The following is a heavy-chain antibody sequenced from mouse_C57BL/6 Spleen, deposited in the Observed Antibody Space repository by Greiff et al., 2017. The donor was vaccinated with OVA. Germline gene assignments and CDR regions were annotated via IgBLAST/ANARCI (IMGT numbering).Heavy chain of an antibody. CDR1: GYAFSSSW. CDR2: IYPGDGDT. D-gene: IGHD2-2*01. Sequence: QVQLQQSGPELVKPGASVKISCKASGYAFSSSWMNWVKQRPGKGLEWIGRIYPGDGDTNYNGKFKGKATLTADKSSSTAYMQLSSLTSEDSAVYFCANYGYAFDYWGQGTTLTVSS. V-gene: IGHV1-82*01. J-gene: IGHJ2*01. CDR3: ANYGYAFDY.